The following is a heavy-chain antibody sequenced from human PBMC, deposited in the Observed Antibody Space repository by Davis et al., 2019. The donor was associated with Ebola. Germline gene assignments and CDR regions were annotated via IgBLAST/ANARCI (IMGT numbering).Heavy chain of an antibody. CDR3: ARDAGYSYGYFLDV. D-gene: IGHD5-18*01. CDR2: ISSSSSTI. Sequence: GESLKISCAASGFTFSSYSMNWVRQAPGKGLEWVSYISSSSSTIYYADSVKGRFTISRDNAKNSLYLQMNSLRDEDTAVYYCARDAGYSYGYFLDVWGKGTTVTVSS. J-gene: IGHJ6*04. V-gene: IGHV3-48*02. CDR1: GFTFSSYS.